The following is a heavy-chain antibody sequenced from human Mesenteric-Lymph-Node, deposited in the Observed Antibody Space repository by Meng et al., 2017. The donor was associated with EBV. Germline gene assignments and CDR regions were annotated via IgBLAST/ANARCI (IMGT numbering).Heavy chain of an antibody. CDR2: IYWDDET. D-gene: IGHD5-12*01. Sequence: QTTLKGSGPALINPTQTLTLTCTFSGFSLSTSGMGVAWIRPPLGKTLEWLALIYWDDETRYSPALKNRLTVTKDSSRNQVVFRLADLDPADTATYYCAHRRGDSGFPYWDRGTLVTVAS. CDR1: GFSLSTSGMG. J-gene: IGHJ4*02. CDR3: AHRRGDSGFPY. V-gene: IGHV2-5*02.